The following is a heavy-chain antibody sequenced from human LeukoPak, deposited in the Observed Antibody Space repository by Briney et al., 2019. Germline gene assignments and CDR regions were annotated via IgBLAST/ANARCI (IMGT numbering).Heavy chain of an antibody. CDR2: IIPIFGTA. CDR3: ARDTAMVRGKGFGY. J-gene: IGHJ4*02. D-gene: IGHD5-18*01. CDR1: GGTFSSYA. Sequence: SVKVSCKASGGTFSSYAISWVRQAPGQGLEWMGGIIPIFGTANYAQKFQGRVTITADESTSTAYMELSSLRSEDTAVYYCARDTAMVRGKGFGYWGQGTLVTVSS. V-gene: IGHV1-69*13.